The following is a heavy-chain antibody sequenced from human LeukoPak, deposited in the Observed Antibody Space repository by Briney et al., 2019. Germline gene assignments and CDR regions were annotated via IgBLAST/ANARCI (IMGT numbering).Heavy chain of an antibody. CDR1: GFTVSSNY. V-gene: IGHV3-53*01. CDR3: AKARGIVATIDAFDI. Sequence: GGSLRLSCAASGFTVSSNYMSWVRQAPGEGLEWVSVIYSGGSTYYADSVKGRFTISRDNSKNTLYLQMNSLRAEDTAVYYCAKARGIVATIDAFDIWGQGTMVTVSS. CDR2: IYSGGST. J-gene: IGHJ3*02. D-gene: IGHD5-12*01.